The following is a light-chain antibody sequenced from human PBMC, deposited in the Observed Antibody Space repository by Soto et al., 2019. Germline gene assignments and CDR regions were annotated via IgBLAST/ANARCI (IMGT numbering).Light chain of an antibody. CDR3: HQYNFWPT. V-gene: IGKV3-15*01. CDR2: GTS. J-gene: IGKJ1*01. CDR1: QSVSTN. Sequence: EIVMTDSPATLSVSPWEIATLSCRASQSVSTNLAWYQQKPGQSPRLLIYGTSTRATGVPARFSGGGSGTEFTLTINSLQSEDFAVYFCHQYNFWPTFGQGTKVDI.